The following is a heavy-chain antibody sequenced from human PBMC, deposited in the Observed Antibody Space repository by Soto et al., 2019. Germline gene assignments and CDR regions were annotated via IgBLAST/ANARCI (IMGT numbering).Heavy chain of an antibody. J-gene: IGHJ4*02. CDR1: GFTFSSYG. CDR2: ISYDGSNK. Sequence: GGSLRLSCAASGFTFSSYGMHWVRQAPGKGLEWVAVISYDGSNKYYADSVKGRFTISRDNSKNTLYLQMNSLRAEDTAVYYCAKGDEMRSSSWYGGMENWGQGTLVTVSS. CDR3: AKGDEMRSSSWYGGMEN. V-gene: IGHV3-30*18. D-gene: IGHD6-13*01.